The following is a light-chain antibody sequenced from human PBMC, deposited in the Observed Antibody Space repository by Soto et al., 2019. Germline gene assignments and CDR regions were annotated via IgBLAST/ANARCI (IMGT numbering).Light chain of an antibody. CDR2: LEGSGSY. CDR1: SGHSSYI. J-gene: IGLJ1*01. CDR3: ETWDSNTYV. V-gene: IGLV4-60*02. Sequence: QSVLTQSSSASASLGSSASLTCTLSSGHSSYIIAWHQQQPGKAPRYLMKLEGSGSYNKGSGVPDRFSGSSSGADRYLTISNLQFEDEADYYCETWDSNTYVFGTGTKLTVL.